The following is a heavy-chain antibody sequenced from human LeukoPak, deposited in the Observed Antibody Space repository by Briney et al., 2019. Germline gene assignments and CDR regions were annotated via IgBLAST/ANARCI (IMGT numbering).Heavy chain of an antibody. D-gene: IGHD2-15*01. CDR2: LYSGGST. Sequence: GGSLRLSCVASGFTVSSNYMNWVRQAPGKGLEWVSVLYSGGSTKYAESVKGRFTISRDNSENTLYLQMDSLRVEDTAMYFCARDPPRGFGNAFDIWGQGTMVTVSP. V-gene: IGHV3-53*01. CDR3: ARDPPRGFGNAFDI. CDR1: GFTVSSNY. J-gene: IGHJ3*02.